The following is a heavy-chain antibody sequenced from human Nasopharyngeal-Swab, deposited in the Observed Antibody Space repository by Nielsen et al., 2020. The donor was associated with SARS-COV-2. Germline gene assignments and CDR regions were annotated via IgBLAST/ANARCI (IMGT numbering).Heavy chain of an antibody. CDR3: ARTLLAAGGYYYYGMDV. CDR2: IFSNDEK. Sequence: WIRQPPGKALEWLVHIFSNDEKSYSPSLKSRLTISKDTSKSQVVLTMTNMDPVDTATYSCARTLLAAGGYYYYGMDVWGQGTTVTVSS. V-gene: IGHV2-26*01. J-gene: IGHJ6*02. D-gene: IGHD6-13*01.